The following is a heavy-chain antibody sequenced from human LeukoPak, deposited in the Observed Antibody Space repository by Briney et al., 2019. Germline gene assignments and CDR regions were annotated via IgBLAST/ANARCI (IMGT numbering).Heavy chain of an antibody. CDR1: GGSFSGYY. J-gene: IGHJ4*02. Sequence: PSETLSLTCAVYGGSFSGYYWSWIRQPPGKGLEWIGEINHSGSTNYNPSLKSRVTISVDTSKNQFSLKLSSVTAEDTAVYYCAKHRKIVATIGPLDYWGQGTLVTVSS. D-gene: IGHD5-12*01. CDR2: INHSGST. CDR3: AKHRKIVATIGPLDY. V-gene: IGHV4-34*01.